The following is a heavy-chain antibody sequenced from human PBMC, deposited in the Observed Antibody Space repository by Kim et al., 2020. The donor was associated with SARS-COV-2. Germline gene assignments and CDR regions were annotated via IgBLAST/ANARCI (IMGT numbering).Heavy chain of an antibody. CDR2: IKPSGGNT. Sequence: ASVKVSCKASGYTFTSHYMHWVRQAPGQGLEWMGIIKPSGGNTVYAPKFQGRVTLTRDTTTSTIYTELSTLTSEDTAMHYRVIDLNDQADDSLVQGTL. V-gene: IGHV1-46*01. CDR1: GYTFTSHY. CDR3: VIDLNDQADDS. J-gene: IGHJ5*01. D-gene: IGHD1-1*01.